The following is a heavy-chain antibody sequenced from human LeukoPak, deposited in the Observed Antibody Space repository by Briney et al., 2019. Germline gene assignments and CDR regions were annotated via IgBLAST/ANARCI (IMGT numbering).Heavy chain of an antibody. CDR3: ARAIAVVDY. D-gene: IGHD6-19*01. V-gene: IGHV1-2*02. CDR2: INPNSGGT. CDR1: GYTFTDYY. J-gene: IGHJ4*02. Sequence: ASVKVSCKASGYTFTDYYIHWVRPAPGQGLEWMGWINPNSGGTNYAQKFQGRVTMTKDTSISTAYMELSRLRSDDTAVYFCARAIAVVDYWGQGTLVTVSS.